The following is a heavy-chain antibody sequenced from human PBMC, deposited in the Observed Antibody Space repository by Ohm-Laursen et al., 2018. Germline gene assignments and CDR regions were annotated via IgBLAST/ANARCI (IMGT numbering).Heavy chain of an antibody. V-gene: IGHV3-23*01. CDR2: LSGSGHDT. CDR3: AKTRYFSRGSCDFDY. J-gene: IGHJ4*02. CDR1: GFTFSNYA. Sequence: GSLRLSCAASGFTFSNYAMTWVRQAPGKGLEWVSGLSGSGHDTYYTDSVKGRFTISRDNSKNTLYLQMNGLRAEDTAVYYCAKTRYFSRGSCDFDYWGQGTLVTVSS. D-gene: IGHD2-15*01.